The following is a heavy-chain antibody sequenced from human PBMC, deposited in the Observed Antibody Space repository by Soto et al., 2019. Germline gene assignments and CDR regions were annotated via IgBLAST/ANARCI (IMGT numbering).Heavy chain of an antibody. D-gene: IGHD1-26*01. J-gene: IGHJ4*02. CDR1: GYTLTSYG. CDR3: ARDRIVGATEDFDY. Sequence: ASVKVSCKASGYTLTSYGISWVRQAPGQGLEWMGWISAYNGNTKYAQNLQGRVTMTTDTSTSTAYMELRSLRSDDTAVYYWARDRIVGATEDFDYWGQGTRVTVS. CDR2: ISAYNGNT. V-gene: IGHV1-18*04.